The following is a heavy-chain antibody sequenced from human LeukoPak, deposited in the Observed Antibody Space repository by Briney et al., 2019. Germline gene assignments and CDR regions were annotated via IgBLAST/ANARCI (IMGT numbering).Heavy chain of an antibody. J-gene: IGHJ4*02. Sequence: GGSLRLSCAASGFTFTTYPMSWVRQAPGKGLEWVSAISASGGGTYYADSVKGRFTIYRDNSRSTVFLQMSSLRAEDTAVYYCAKAPHCPNDVCRYFDYWGQGGLVTVSS. CDR2: ISASGGGT. V-gene: IGHV3-23*01. CDR3: AKAPHCPNDVCRYFDY. CDR1: GFTFTTYP. D-gene: IGHD2-8*01.